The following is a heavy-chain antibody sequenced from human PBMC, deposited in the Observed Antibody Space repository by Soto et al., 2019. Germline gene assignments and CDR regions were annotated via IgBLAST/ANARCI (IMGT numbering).Heavy chain of an antibody. V-gene: IGHV1-69*02. Sequence: ASVKVSCKASGGTFSSYTISWVRQAPGQGLEWMGRIIPILGIANYAQKFQGRVTITADKSTSTAYMELSSLRSEDTAVYYCARVGTMVRGVNNWFDPWGQGTLVTVSS. CDR1: GGTFSSYT. J-gene: IGHJ5*02. CDR3: ARVGTMVRGVNNWFDP. D-gene: IGHD3-10*01. CDR2: IIPILGIA.